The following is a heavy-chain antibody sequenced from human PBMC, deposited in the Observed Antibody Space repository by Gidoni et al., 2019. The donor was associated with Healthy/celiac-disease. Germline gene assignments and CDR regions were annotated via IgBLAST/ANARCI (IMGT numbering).Heavy chain of an antibody. CDR2: INHSGST. Sequence: LQQWGAGLLKPSETLSLTCAVYGGSFSGYYWSWIRQPPGKGLEWSGEINHSGSTNYNPSLKSRVTISVDTSKNQFSLKLSSVTAADTAVYYCARGGWVNYYDFNWFDPWGQGTLVTVSS. J-gene: IGHJ5*02. CDR3: ARGGWVNYYDFNWFDP. CDR1: GGSFSGYY. V-gene: IGHV4-34*01. D-gene: IGHD3-22*01.